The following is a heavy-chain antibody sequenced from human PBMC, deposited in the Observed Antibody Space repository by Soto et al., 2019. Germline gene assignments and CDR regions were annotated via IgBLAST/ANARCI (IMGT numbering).Heavy chain of an antibody. J-gene: IGHJ5*02. V-gene: IGHV4-61*01. Sequence: QVQLQESGPGLVKPSETLSLTCTVSGDSVSSGPYFWSWVRQPPGKGLEWIGYIYHSGSTNYNPSLTGRVTISVDTSKNQFSLKLSSVTAADTAVYYCARDMQLRHFDWAPRGFDPWGQGTLVTVSS. D-gene: IGHD3-9*01. CDR2: IYHSGST. CDR3: ARDMQLRHFDWAPRGFDP. CDR1: GDSVSSGPYF.